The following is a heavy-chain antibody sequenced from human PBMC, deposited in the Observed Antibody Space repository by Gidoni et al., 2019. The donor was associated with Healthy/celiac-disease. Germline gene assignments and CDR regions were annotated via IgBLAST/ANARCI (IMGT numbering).Heavy chain of an antibody. CDR1: GGSISSSSYY. V-gene: IGHV4-39*01. J-gene: IGHJ4*02. CDR3: ARGAYYGSGSYPFDY. CDR2: IYYSGST. D-gene: IGHD3-10*01. Sequence: QLQLQESGPGLVKPSETLSLTCTVSGGSISSSSYYGGWIRQPPGKGLEWIGSIYYSGSTYYNPSLKSRVTISVDTSKNQFSLKLSSVTAADTAVYYCARGAYYGSGSYPFDYWGQGTLVTVSS.